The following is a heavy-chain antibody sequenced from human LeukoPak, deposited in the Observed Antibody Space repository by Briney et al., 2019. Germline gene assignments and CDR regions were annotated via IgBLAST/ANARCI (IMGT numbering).Heavy chain of an antibody. CDR1: GFTFTIYW. V-gene: IGHV3-7*03. CDR3: ARDDPDVGAFDY. D-gene: IGHD1-14*01. J-gene: IGHJ4*02. CDR2: IGQHGCEK. Sequence: PGRSLRISCAASGFTFTIYWMSWVRQAPGKGLEWVANIGQHGCEKYYVESVKGRFTISRDNANNILYLQMNSLRAEDTAIYYCARDDPDVGAFDYWGQGTLVTVSS.